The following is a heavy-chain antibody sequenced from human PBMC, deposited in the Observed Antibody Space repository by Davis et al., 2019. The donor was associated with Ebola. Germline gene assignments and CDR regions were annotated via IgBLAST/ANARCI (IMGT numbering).Heavy chain of an antibody. CDR3: ARGLGYDFWSGYHYGMDV. Sequence: AASVKVSCKASGYTFTSYYMHWVRQAPGQGLEWMGIINPSGGSTSYAQKFQGRVTMTRDTSTSTVYMELRSLRSDDTAVYYCARGLGYDFWSGYHYGMDVWGQGTTVTVSS. CDR2: INPSGGST. V-gene: IGHV1-46*01. D-gene: IGHD3-3*01. CDR1: GYTFTSYY. J-gene: IGHJ6*02.